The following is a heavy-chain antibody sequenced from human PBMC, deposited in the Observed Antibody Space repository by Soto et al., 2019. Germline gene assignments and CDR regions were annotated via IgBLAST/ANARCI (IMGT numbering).Heavy chain of an antibody. CDR1: GFTFSTYA. D-gene: IGHD2-8*02. Sequence: QVQLVESGGGVVQPGGSLRLSCAASGFTFSTYAMHWVRQAPGKGLEWVAVIWFDGSNIFYADSVKGRFTISRDNSKNTLYLQMNSLSAEDTAVYYCARLAVSGHAVDFYFDHWGQGSLFTVSS. CDR3: ARLAVSGHAVDFYFDH. V-gene: IGHV3-33*01. J-gene: IGHJ4*02. CDR2: IWFDGSNI.